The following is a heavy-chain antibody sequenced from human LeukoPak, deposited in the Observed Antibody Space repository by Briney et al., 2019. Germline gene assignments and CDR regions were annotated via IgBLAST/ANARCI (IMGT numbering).Heavy chain of an antibody. Sequence: GGSLRLPCAASGFTFSTYAMSWVRQAPGKGLEWVSTISDSGGSTYYADSVKGRFTISRDNSKNTLYLQMNSLRAEDTAVYYCAKDRVSGSSYFDYWGQGTLVTVSS. CDR3: AKDRVSGSSYFDY. D-gene: IGHD1-26*01. J-gene: IGHJ4*02. CDR2: ISDSGGST. CDR1: GFTFSTYA. V-gene: IGHV3-23*01.